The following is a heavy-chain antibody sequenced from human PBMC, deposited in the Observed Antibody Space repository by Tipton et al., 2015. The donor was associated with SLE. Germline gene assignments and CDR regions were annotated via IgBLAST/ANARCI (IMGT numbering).Heavy chain of an antibody. D-gene: IGHD1-26*01. V-gene: IGHV4-34*01. Sequence: TLSLTCAVYGGSFSGYYWSWIRQPPGKGLEWIGEINHSGSTNYNPSLKGRVTISVDTSKNQFSLKLSSVTAADTAVYYRGVGATAGAFDIWGQGTMVTVSS. CDR3: GVGATAGAFDI. CDR1: GGSFSGYY. J-gene: IGHJ3*02. CDR2: INHSGST.